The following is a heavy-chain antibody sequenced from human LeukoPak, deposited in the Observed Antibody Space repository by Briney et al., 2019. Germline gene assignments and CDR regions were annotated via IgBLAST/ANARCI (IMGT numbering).Heavy chain of an antibody. J-gene: IGHJ4*02. V-gene: IGHV3-48*04. CDR2: ISSASGSI. CDR1: GFTFSSYS. CDR3: ARNRGHQQFDY. D-gene: IGHD1/OR15-1a*01. Sequence: GGSLRLSCAASGFTFSSYSMNWVRQAPGKGLEWGSCISSASGSIYYADSVKGRFTISRDNAKNSLFLQMNSLRAEDTAVYYCARNRGHQQFDYWGQGTLVTVSS.